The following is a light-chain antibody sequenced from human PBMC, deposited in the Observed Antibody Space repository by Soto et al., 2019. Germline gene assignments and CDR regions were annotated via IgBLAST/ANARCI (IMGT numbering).Light chain of an antibody. CDR3: QTWGAGILV. CDR1: SGHSSYA. V-gene: IGLV4-69*01. Sequence: QLVLTQSPSASASLGASVKLTCTLSSGHSSYAIAWHQQQPEKGPRYLMKLNSDGRHSKGDGIPDRFSGSSSGTERYLTISSLRSEDEADYYCQTWGAGILVFGGGTKLTVL. CDR2: LNSDGRH. J-gene: IGLJ2*01.